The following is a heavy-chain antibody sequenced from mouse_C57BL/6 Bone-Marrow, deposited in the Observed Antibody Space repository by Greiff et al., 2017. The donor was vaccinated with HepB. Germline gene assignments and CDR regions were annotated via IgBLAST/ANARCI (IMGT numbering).Heavy chain of an antibody. CDR2: ISNGGGST. J-gene: IGHJ1*03. Sequence: DVKLVESGGGLVQPGGSLKLSCAASGFTFSDYYMYWVRQTPEKRLEWVAYISNGGGSTYYPDTVKGRFTISRDNAKNTLYLQMSRLKSEDTAMYYCASLTTVVAYWYFDVWGTGTTVTVSS. D-gene: IGHD1-1*01. CDR1: GFTFSDYY. V-gene: IGHV5-12*01. CDR3: ASLTTVVAYWYFDV.